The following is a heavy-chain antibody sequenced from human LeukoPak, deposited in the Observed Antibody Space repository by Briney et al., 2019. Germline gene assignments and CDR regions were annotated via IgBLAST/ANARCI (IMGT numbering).Heavy chain of an antibody. CDR3: ARGSMVRGVKW. D-gene: IGHD3-10*01. Sequence: SETLSLTCTVSGGSIRSGGYYWSWIRQHPGKGLEWIGYIYYSGSTYYNPSLKSRVTISVDTSKNQFSLKLSSVTAADTAVYYCARGSMVRGVKWWGQGTLVTVSS. CDR2: IYYSGST. V-gene: IGHV4-31*03. CDR1: GGSIRSGGYY. J-gene: IGHJ4*02.